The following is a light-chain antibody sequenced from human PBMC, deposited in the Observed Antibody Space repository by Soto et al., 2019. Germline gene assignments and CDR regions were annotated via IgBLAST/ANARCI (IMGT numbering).Light chain of an antibody. CDR3: CSYAGSRTFHVV. J-gene: IGLJ2*01. Sequence: QSALTQPASVSGSPGQSITISCTGTSSDVGSYNLVSWYQQHPGKAPKLMIYEGSKRPSGVSNRFSGSKSGNTASLTISGLQAEDEADYYCCSYAGSRTFHVVFGGWTKLTVL. V-gene: IGLV2-23*03. CDR2: EGS. CDR1: SSDVGSYNL.